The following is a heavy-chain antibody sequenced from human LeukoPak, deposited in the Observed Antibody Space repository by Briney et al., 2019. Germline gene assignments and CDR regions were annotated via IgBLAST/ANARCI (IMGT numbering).Heavy chain of an antibody. CDR3: ARVASKTSWFDGGFDV. Sequence: GGSLRLSCSASGFTFDNYAMHWDRQAPMKGLEWVASINWRSDEIGYADSVKGRFTISRDNSKNTLYLQMNSLRADDTAVYYCARVASKTSWFDGGFDVWGQGTTVTVSS. J-gene: IGHJ3*01. D-gene: IGHD3-10*01. V-gene: IGHV3-23*01. CDR1: GFTFDNYA. CDR2: INWRSDEI.